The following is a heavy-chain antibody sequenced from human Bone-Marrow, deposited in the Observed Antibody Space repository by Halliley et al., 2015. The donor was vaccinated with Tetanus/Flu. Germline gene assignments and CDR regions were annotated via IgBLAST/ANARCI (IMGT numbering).Heavy chain of an antibody. D-gene: IGHD1-26*01. CDR2: VYSRGNT. V-gene: IGHV4-59*09. Sequence: MRFVYSRGNTNSNPPLKRRVSMSVDTSKKQFSLKLTSVTAADTAVYYCARGRSGTYNSAFESWGQGAPVTVSS. J-gene: IGHJ4*02. CDR3: ARGRSGTYNSAFES.